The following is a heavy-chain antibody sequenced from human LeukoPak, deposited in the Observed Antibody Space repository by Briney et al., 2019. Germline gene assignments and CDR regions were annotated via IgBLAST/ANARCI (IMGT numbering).Heavy chain of an antibody. CDR1: GGSFSNYY. D-gene: IGHD4-17*01. Sequence: PSETLSLTCAVYGGSFSNYYWSWIRQPPGKGLEWIGEINHSGSTNYNPSLKSRVTISVDTSKNQFSLKLSSVTAADTAVYYCARVSVWSRTVTYYYYYYYMDVWGKGTTVTVSS. CDR3: ARVSVWSRTVTYYYYYYYMDV. J-gene: IGHJ6*03. CDR2: INHSGST. V-gene: IGHV4-34*01.